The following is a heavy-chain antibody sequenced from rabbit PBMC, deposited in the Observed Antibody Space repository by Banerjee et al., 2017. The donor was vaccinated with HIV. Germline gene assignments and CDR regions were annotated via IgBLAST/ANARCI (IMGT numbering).Heavy chain of an antibody. J-gene: IGHJ4*01. V-gene: IGHV1S69*01. CDR2: MYTGGSA. Sequence: QSLEESGGRLVTPGTPLTLTCTVSGFSLNSYHVGWVRQAPGKGLEWIGIMYTGGSAYYASWAKGRFTISKTSTTVDLKMTSLTTEDTATYFCARGSPVGYDADLWGPGTLVTVS. CDR3: ARGSPVGYDADL. CDR1: GFSLNSYH. D-gene: IGHD6-1*01.